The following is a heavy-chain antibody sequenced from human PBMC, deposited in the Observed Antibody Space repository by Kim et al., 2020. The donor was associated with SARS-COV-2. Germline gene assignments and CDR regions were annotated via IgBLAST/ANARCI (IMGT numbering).Heavy chain of an antibody. D-gene: IGHD3-16*02. Sequence: SETLSLTCAVYGGSFSGYYWSWIRQPPGKGLEWIGEINHSGSTNYNPSLKSRVTISVDTSKNQFSLKLSSVTAADTAVYYCARSSYDYVWGSYRQKYFDL. CDR3: ARSSYDYVWGSYRQKYFDL. CDR2: INHSGST. CDR1: GGSFSGYY. V-gene: IGHV4-34*01. J-gene: IGHJ2*01.